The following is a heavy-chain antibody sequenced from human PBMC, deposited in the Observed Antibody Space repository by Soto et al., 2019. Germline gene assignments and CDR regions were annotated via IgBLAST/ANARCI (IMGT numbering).Heavy chain of an antibody. D-gene: IGHD2-2*01. V-gene: IGHV4-4*07. Sequence: QVQLQGSGPRLVKPSETLSLTCTVSDGSISSFYWTWIRQPAGKGLEWIGRIHTSGSANYNPSLESRITLVIDTSKNQFSLNLRSVTAADTAVYYCARLRLPAALGAFDIWGQGAMVTVSS. CDR3: ARLRLPAALGAFDI. CDR2: IHTSGSA. J-gene: IGHJ3*02. CDR1: DGSISSFY.